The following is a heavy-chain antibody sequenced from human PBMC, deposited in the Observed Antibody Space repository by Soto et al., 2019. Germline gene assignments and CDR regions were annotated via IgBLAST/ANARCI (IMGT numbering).Heavy chain of an antibody. J-gene: IGHJ6*02. D-gene: IGHD1-26*01. CDR1: GFSYSSYG. CDR3: AKGRPGGERLWNFYAMDV. V-gene: IGHV3-23*01. Sequence: VGSLRLSCAASEFASGFSYSSYGMSWVRQAPGKGLEWVAGISGSGVTTYYGDSVKGRFTISRDNSKNTLYLQLNSLRAEDTAIYYCAKGRPGGERLWNFYAMDVWGQGTTVTVSS. CDR2: ISGSGVTT.